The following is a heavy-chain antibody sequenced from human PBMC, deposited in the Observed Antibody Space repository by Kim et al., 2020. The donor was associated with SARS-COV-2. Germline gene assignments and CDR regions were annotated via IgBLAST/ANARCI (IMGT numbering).Heavy chain of an antibody. Sequence: FPGRVTITRDTSASTAYMELSSLRSEDTAVYYCASDTSEDGDYPYYFDYWGQGTLVTVSS. CDR3: ASDTSEDGDYPYYFDY. D-gene: IGHD4-17*01. V-gene: IGHV1-3*01. J-gene: IGHJ4*02.